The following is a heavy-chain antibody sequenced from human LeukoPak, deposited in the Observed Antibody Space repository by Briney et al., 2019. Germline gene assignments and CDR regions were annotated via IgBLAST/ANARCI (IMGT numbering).Heavy chain of an antibody. Sequence: GASVKVSCEASGYTFTDYYIHWVRQAPGQGLEWMGRIHPSSGDTIYAQKIQGRVAMTRDTSISTAYMELSSLRSEDTAVYYCATAAGFGEFYYFDYWGQGTLVTVSS. J-gene: IGHJ4*02. V-gene: IGHV1-2*02. CDR1: GYTFTDYY. CDR2: IHPSSGDT. D-gene: IGHD3-10*01. CDR3: ATAAGFGEFYYFDY.